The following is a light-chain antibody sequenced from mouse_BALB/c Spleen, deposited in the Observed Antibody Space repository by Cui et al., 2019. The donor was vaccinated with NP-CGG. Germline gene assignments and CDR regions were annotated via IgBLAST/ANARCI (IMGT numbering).Light chain of an antibody. Sequence: QAVATQESELPTSPGETVPLTCRSSTGAVTTSNYANWVQEKPDHLFTGLIGDTNNRAPGVPARCSGSLIGDKAALTITGAQTEDEAIYFCALWYSNHWVFGGGTKLTVL. CDR1: TGAVTTSNY. CDR3: ALWYSNHWV. V-gene: IGLV1*01. CDR2: DTN. J-gene: IGLJ1*01.